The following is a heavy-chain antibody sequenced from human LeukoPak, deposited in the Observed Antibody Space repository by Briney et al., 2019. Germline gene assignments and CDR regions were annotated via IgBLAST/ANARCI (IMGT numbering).Heavy chain of an antibody. CDR3: ASRYLWKGGRFDY. CDR2: INHSGST. D-gene: IGHD1-1*01. V-gene: IGHV4-34*01. J-gene: IGHJ4*02. Sequence: PGGSLRLSCAASGFTFSSYWMSWIRQPPGKGLEWIGEINHSGSTNYNPSLKSRVTISVDTSKNQFSLKLSSVTAADTAVYYCASRYLWKGGRFDYWGQGTLVTVSS. CDR1: GFTFSSYW.